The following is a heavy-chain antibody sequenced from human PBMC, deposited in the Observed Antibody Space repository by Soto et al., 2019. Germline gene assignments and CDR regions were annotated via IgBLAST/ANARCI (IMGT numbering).Heavy chain of an antibody. V-gene: IGHV3-30*18. CDR2: ISYDGSNK. D-gene: IGHD3-10*01. CDR3: AKDLCWFGDPGTIYYYYYGMDV. J-gene: IGHJ6*02. Sequence: GGSLRLSCAASGFTFSSYGMHWVRQAPGKGLEWVAVISYDGSNKYYADSVKGRFTISRDNSKNTLHLQMNSLRAEDTAVDYCAKDLCWFGDPGTIYYYYYGMDVWGQGTTVTVSS. CDR1: GFTFSSYG.